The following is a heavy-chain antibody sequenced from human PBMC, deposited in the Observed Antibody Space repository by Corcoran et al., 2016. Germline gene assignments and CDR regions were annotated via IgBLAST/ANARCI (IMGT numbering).Heavy chain of an antibody. CDR2: IRSKANSYAT. CDR3: TRHLAGTGYYFDY. CDR1: GFTFSGSA. D-gene: IGHD6-19*01. V-gene: IGHV3-73*02. Sequence: EVQLVESGGGLVQPGGSLKLSCAASGFTFSGSAMHWVRQASGKGLEWVGRIRSKANSYATAYAASVRGRITISRDDSKNTAYLQMNSLKTEEPAVYYGTRHLAGTGYYFDYWGQGTLVTVSS. J-gene: IGHJ4*02.